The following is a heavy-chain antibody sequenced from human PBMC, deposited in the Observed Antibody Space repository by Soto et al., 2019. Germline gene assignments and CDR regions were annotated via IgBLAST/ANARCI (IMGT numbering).Heavy chain of an antibody. Sequence: GASVKVSCKASGYTFTGYYMHWVRQAPGQGLEWMGWINPNSGGTNYAQKFQGWVTMTRDTSISTAYMELSRLRSDDTAVYYCARESSSELYYYYGMDVWGQGTTVTVSS. CDR2: INPNSGGT. CDR3: ARESSSELYYYYGMDV. D-gene: IGHD6-6*01. V-gene: IGHV1-2*04. CDR1: GYTFTGYY. J-gene: IGHJ6*02.